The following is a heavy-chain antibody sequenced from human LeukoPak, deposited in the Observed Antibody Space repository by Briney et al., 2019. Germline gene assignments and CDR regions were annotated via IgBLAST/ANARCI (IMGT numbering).Heavy chain of an antibody. CDR3: AREGDWAGTAY. CDR1: GDSVSSNSAC. V-gene: IGHV6-1*01. CDR2: TCYRSRWGS. J-gene: IGHJ4*02. D-gene: IGHD3/OR15-3a*01. Sequence: SQTLSLTCAISGDSVSSNSACWTWIRQSPSSGLEWLGRTCYRSRWGSDYAPSLKSRISITADTSKSQFSLQLNSVTPEDTAVYYCAREGDWAGTAYWGQGTLVAVSA.